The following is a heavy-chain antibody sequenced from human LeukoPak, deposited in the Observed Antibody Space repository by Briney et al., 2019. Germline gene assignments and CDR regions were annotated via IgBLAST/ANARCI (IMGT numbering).Heavy chain of an antibody. J-gene: IGHJ4*02. Sequence: GGSLRLSCAASGLILNTYGMNWVRQAPGKGLEWVSSISGSGGTTYYADSVKGRFTISRDNAKNSLYLQIISLRAEDTAVYYCARDHSTVTTWVDYWGQGTLVTVSS. D-gene: IGHD4-17*01. CDR3: ARDHSTVTTWVDY. CDR1: GLILNTYG. CDR2: ISGSGGTT. V-gene: IGHV3-48*04.